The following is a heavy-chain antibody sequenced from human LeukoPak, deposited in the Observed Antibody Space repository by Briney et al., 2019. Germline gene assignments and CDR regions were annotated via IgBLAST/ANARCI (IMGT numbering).Heavy chain of an antibody. V-gene: IGHV3-23*01. J-gene: IGHJ4*02. CDR3: ARGLRQLGF. Sequence: GGSLRLSCAASGFTFSNYAMSWVRQAPGKGLEWVSAISGSGGSTYYADSVKGRFTISRDNSKNTLYLQMNSLRVEDTAVYYCARGLRQLGFWGQGALVTVSS. CDR1: GFTFSNYA. CDR2: ISGSGGST. D-gene: IGHD3/OR15-3a*01.